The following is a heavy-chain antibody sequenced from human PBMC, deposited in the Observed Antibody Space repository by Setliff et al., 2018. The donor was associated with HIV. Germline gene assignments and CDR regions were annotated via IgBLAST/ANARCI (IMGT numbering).Heavy chain of an antibody. CDR1: GGSISTSNYY. D-gene: IGHD1-26*01. CDR2: IYYRGST. CDR3: ARGSGSYWGY. Sequence: SETLSLTCILSGGSISTSNYYWGWIRQPPGKGLEWTGSIYYRGSTYYNPSLKSRVTISVDTSKNQFSLKLNSVTAADTAVYYCARGSGSYWGYWGQGTLVTVSS. J-gene: IGHJ4*02. V-gene: IGHV4-39*01.